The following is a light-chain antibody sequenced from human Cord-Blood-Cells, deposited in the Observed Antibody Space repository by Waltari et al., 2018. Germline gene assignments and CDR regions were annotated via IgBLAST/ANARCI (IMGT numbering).Light chain of an antibody. CDR3: QQRSNWHT. Sequence: EIVLTQSPATLSLSPGERATLSCRVSQSVHSYLAWYQQKPGQAPRLLIYDASNRATGIPARFSGSGSGTDFTLTISSLEPEDFAVYYCQQRSNWHTFGQGTKLEIK. CDR1: QSVHSY. J-gene: IGKJ2*01. CDR2: DAS. V-gene: IGKV3-11*01.